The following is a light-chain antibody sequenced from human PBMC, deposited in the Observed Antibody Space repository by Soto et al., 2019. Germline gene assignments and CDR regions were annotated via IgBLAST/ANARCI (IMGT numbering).Light chain of an antibody. CDR1: QSISSW. Sequence: IQMTQSPSTLPASVGDRVTITCRASQSISSWLAWNQQKPGKAPKLLIYKASTLESGVPSRFSGSGSGTEFTLTISSLQPDDFATYYCQQYNTYWTFGQGTKVEIK. CDR2: KAS. V-gene: IGKV1-5*03. J-gene: IGKJ1*01. CDR3: QQYNTYWT.